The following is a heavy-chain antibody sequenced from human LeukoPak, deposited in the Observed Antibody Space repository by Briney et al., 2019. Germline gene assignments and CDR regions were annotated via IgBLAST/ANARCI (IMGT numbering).Heavy chain of an antibody. CDR3: ARGTWSFWSGSRFDL. CDR2: INHSGST. J-gene: IGHJ5*02. V-gene: IGHV4-34*01. D-gene: IGHD3-3*01. CDR1: GGSFSGYY. Sequence: SETLSLTCAVYGGSFSGYYWSWLRQPPGKGLEWVGEINHSGSTNYNPSLKSRVTISVDTSKNQFSLKLSSVTAADTAVYYCARGTWSFWSGSRFDLWGQGTLVTVSS.